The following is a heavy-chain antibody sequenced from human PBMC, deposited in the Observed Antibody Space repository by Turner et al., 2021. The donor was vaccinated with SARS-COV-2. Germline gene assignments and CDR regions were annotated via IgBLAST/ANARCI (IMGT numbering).Heavy chain of an antibody. J-gene: IGHJ4*02. CDR3: ARDTRVVPLWVDS. V-gene: IGHV4-39*02. Sequence: QLQLQESGPGLVKPSETLSLTCTVSGASVNNSAYYWAWLRQPPEKGLEWIGNIYYSGTTYYNPSLKSRVTISVDTSKNQFSLKLTSVTAADTTVYFCARDTRVVPLWVDSWGQGTLVTVSS. CDR1: GASVNNSAYY. CDR2: IYYSGTT. D-gene: IGHD2-2*01.